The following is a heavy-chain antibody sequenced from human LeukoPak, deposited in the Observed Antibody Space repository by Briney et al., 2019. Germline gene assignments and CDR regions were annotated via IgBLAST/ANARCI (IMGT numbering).Heavy chain of an antibody. D-gene: IGHD6-13*01. CDR2: ISRSSSTI. J-gene: IGHJ4*02. Sequence: PGGSLRLSCAASGFTLSTYAMSWVRQAPGKGLEWVTYISRSSSTIYYADSVKGRFTISRDNAKNTLYLQMNSLRAEDTAVYYCAKDPPTFGSWYSRPPTGFDYWGQGTLVTVSS. V-gene: IGHV3-48*01. CDR3: AKDPPTFGSWYSRPPTGFDY. CDR1: GFTLSTYA.